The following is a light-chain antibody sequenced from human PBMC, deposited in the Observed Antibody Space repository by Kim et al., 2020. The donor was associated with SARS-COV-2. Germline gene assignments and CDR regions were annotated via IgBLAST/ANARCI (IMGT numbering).Light chain of an antibody. CDR1: QSISTN. CDR3: QQYHQWPPLT. CDR2: RAS. V-gene: IGKV3D-15*01. J-gene: IGKJ3*01. Sequence: VSPGERVTRCCGASQSISTNLAWYQQKSGQTPRLLLYRASTRATGIPARFSGRGSGTDFTLTISSLQSEDFGHYYCQQYHQWPPLTFGPGTKLEI.